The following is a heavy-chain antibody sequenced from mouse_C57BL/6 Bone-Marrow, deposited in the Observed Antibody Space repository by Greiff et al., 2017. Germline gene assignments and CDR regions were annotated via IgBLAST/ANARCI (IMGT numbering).Heavy chain of an antibody. J-gene: IGHJ1*03. Sequence: EASGIDFSRYWMSWVRRAPGKGLEWIGEINPDSSTINYAPSLKDKFIISRDNAKNTLYLQMSKVRSEDTALYYCARGGYGSSNWYFDVWGTGTTVTVSS. CDR1: GIDFSRYW. V-gene: IGHV4-1*01. CDR2: INPDSSTI. D-gene: IGHD1-1*01. CDR3: ARGGYGSSNWYFDV.